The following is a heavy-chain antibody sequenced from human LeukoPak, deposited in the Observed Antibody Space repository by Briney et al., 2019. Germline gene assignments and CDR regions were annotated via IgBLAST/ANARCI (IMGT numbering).Heavy chain of an antibody. CDR1: GLTFSSYS. V-gene: IGHV3-48*04. D-gene: IGHD1-26*01. J-gene: IGHJ4*02. CDR3: ARVIGSYSDSAY. Sequence: GGSLRLSCAASGLTFSSYSINWVRQAPGKGLEWVSYISSTSSAIYYADSVKGRFTISRDNAKNSLYLQMNSLRAEDTAVYYCARVIGSYSDSAYWGQGTLVTASS. CDR2: ISSTSSAI.